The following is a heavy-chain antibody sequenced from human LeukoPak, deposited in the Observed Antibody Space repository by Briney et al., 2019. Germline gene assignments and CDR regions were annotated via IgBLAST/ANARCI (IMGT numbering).Heavy chain of an antibody. CDR3: ASVWQWLVLNALDI. Sequence: GGSLRLSCAAPGFTFSDHYMTWIRQAPGKGLEWVSVIGISGSPIYYADSVKGRFTISRDNAKKSPYLQLNSLRAEDTAVYYCASVWQWLVLNALDIWGQGTMVTVSS. J-gene: IGHJ3*02. D-gene: IGHD6-19*01. V-gene: IGHV3-11*04. CDR1: GFTFSDHY. CDR2: IGISGSPI.